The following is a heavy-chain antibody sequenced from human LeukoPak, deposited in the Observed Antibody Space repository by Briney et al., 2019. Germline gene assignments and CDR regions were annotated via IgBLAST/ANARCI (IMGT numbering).Heavy chain of an antibody. CDR1: GGSISSYY. V-gene: IGHV3-9*03. J-gene: IGHJ6*03. Sequence: LSLTCTVSGGSISSYYWSWIRQPPGKGLEWVSGITWNSDNIEYADSVKGRFTISRDNAKNSLYLQMNSLRAEDMALYYCAKGGGGRLIYYYYMDVWGKGTTVTVSS. CDR2: ITWNSDNI. CDR3: AKGGGGRLIYYYYMDV. D-gene: IGHD3-16*01.